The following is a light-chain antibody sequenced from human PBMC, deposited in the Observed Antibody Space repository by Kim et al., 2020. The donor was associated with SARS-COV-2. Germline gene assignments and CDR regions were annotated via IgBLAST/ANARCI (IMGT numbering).Light chain of an antibody. CDR1: QSTY. V-gene: IGKV3-11*01. CDR3: QQRSNWLWT. Sequence: EIVLTQSPATLSLSPGERATLSCRASQSTYLAWYQQKPGQAPRLLIYDASDRATGIPARFSGSGSGTDFTLTISSLEPEDFAVYYCQQRSNWLWTFGQGNKVDIK. CDR2: DAS. J-gene: IGKJ1*01.